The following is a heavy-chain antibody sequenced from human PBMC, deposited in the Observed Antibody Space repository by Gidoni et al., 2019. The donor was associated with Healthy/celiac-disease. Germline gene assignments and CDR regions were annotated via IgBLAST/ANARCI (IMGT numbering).Heavy chain of an antibody. CDR1: GGSLRSRSYY. J-gene: IGHJ6*02. V-gene: IGHV4-39*07. CDR3: ARDSSSRRVYYGMDV. D-gene: IGHD6-13*01. Sequence: LQLQGSDPGLLRPSETLSLPGTVLGGSLRSRSYYWGWIRQPAGKGMEWIGSIYYSGRTYYNPSLNSRVTISVDTSKNQFSLKLSSVTAADTAVYYCARDSSSRRVYYGMDVWGQGTTVTVSS. CDR2: IYYSGRT.